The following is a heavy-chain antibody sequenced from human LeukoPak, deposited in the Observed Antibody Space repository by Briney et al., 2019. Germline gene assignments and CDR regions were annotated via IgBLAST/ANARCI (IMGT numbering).Heavy chain of an antibody. Sequence: PSETLSLTCAVYGGSFSGYYWSWIRQPPGKGLEWIGEINHSGSTNYNPSLKSRVTISVDTSKNQFSLKLSSVTAADTAVYYCARVGSSSGWRPSRPPIWGQGTLVTVSS. CDR2: INHSGST. D-gene: IGHD6-19*01. J-gene: IGHJ4*02. CDR3: ARVGSSSGWRPSRPPI. V-gene: IGHV4-34*01. CDR1: GGSFSGYY.